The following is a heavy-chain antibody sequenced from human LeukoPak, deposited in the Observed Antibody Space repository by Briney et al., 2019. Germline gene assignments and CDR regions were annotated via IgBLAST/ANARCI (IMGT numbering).Heavy chain of an antibody. V-gene: IGHV3-23*01. Sequence: GGSLRLSCAASGFTFSSYAMSWVRQAPGKGLEWVSAISGSGGSTYYADSVKGRFTISRDNSKNTLYLQMNSLRAEDTAVYYCAKDQYSSGWFGPANWFDPWGQGTLVTVSS. CDR1: GFTFSSYA. CDR2: ISGSGGST. CDR3: AKDQYSSGWFGPANWFDP. D-gene: IGHD6-19*01. J-gene: IGHJ5*02.